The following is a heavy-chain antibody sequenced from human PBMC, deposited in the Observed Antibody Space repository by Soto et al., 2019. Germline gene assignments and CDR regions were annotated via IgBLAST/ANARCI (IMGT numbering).Heavy chain of an antibody. CDR3: ATQTGFTNWFDP. J-gene: IGHJ5*02. V-gene: IGHV4-31*03. CDR1: GGSISSGGYY. CDR2: MYYSGSA. D-gene: IGHD1-1*01. Sequence: QVQLQESGPGLVKPSQTLSLTCTVSGGSISSGGYYWSWIRQHPGKGLEWIGYMYYSGSADYNPSLKSRVTISVDTSKNQFSLKLSSVTAADTAVYYCATQTGFTNWFDPWGQGTLVTVSS.